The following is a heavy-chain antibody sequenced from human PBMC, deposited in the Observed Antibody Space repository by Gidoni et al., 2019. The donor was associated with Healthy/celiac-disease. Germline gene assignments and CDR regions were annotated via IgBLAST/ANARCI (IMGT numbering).Heavy chain of an antibody. CDR1: GCTFGDYG. V-gene: IGHV3-49*04. CDR3: TRDRATNIKGDI. Sequence: EVQRVESGGGLLQLGRSMRRSCTASGCTFGDYGMSWVRQAPGKGLEWVGFIRSKAYGGTTEYAASVKGRFTISRDDSKSIAYLQMNSLKTEDTAVYYCTRDRATNIKGDIWGQGTMVTVSS. J-gene: IGHJ3*02. CDR2: IRSKAYGGTT.